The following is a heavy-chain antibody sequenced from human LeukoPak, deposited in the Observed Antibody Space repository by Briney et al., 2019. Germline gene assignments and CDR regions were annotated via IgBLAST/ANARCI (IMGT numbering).Heavy chain of an antibody. CDR1: GGSISSSSHY. D-gene: IGHD6-25*01. V-gene: IGHV4-39*07. CDR3: ARDVDHDGGF. Sequence: SETLSLTCTVSGGSISSSSHYWGWIRQPPGKGLEWIGSIYYSGTTYYNPSLKSRVTMSIDTSKNQFSLKLSSVTAADTAVYYCARDVDHDGGFWGQGTPVTVSS. J-gene: IGHJ4*02. CDR2: IYYSGTT.